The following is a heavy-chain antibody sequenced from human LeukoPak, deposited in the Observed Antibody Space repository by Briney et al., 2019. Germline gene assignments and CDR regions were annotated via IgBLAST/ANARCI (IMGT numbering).Heavy chain of an antibody. CDR1: GYTFTSYD. J-gene: IGHJ5*02. V-gene: IGHV1-8*01. D-gene: IGHD3-3*01. Sequence: ASVKVSCKASGYTFTSYDINWVRQATGQGLEWMGWMNPNSGNTGYAQKFQGRVTMTRNTSISTAYMELSSLRSEDTAVYCCAREGTYYDFWSGYFQHWFDPGGQGTLVTVSS. CDR3: AREGTYYDFWSGYFQHWFDP. CDR2: MNPNSGNT.